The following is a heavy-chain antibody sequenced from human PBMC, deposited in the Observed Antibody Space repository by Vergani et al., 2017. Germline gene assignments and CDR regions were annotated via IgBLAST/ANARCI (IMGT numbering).Heavy chain of an antibody. J-gene: IGHJ5*02. V-gene: IGHV4-34*01. Sequence: QVQLQQWGAGLLKPSETLSLTCAVYGGSFSGYYWSWIRQPPGKGLEWIGSIYYSGSTYYNPSLKSRVTISVDTSKNQFSLKLSSVTAADTAVYYCARSSSGGSSWFDPWGQGTLVTVSS. D-gene: IGHD2-15*01. CDR2: IYYSGST. CDR1: GGSFSGYY. CDR3: ARSSSGGSSWFDP.